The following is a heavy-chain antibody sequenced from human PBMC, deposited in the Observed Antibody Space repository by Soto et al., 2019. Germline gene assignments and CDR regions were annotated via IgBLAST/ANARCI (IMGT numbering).Heavy chain of an antibody. Sequence: GGSLRLSCAASGFTFSSYSMNWVRQAPGKGLEWVSYISSSSSTIYYADSVKGRFTISRDNAKNSLYLQMNSLRAEDTAVYYCARDLEVVLLWFGESGPFDYWGQGTLVTVSS. J-gene: IGHJ4*02. D-gene: IGHD3-10*01. CDR2: ISSSSSTI. V-gene: IGHV3-48*01. CDR1: GFTFSSYS. CDR3: ARDLEVVLLWFGESGPFDY.